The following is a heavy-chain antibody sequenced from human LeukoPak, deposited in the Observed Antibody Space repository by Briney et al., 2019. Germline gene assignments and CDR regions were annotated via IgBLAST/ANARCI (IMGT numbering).Heavy chain of an antibody. J-gene: IGHJ4*02. D-gene: IGHD3-10*01. CDR3: ARQISHYYYGSGSYYAAQFDY. CDR2: IYYSGST. V-gene: IGHV4-61*01. Sequence: SETLSLTCTVSGYSISSGYYWGWIRQPPGKGLEWIGYIYYSGSTNYNPSLKSRVTISVDTSKNQFSLKLSSVTAADTAVYYCARQISHYYYGSGSYYAAQFDYWGQGTLVTVSS. CDR1: GYSISSGYY.